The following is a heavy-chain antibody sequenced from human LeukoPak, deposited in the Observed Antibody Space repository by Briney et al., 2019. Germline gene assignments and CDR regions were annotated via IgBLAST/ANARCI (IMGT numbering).Heavy chain of an antibody. CDR3: ARASGSYYSQNYFDY. V-gene: IGHV3-21*01. D-gene: IGHD1-26*01. CDR1: GFTFSSYA. Sequence: GGSLRLSCAASGFTFSSYAMSWVRQAPGKGLEWVSSISSSSSYIYYADSVKGRFTISRDNAKNSLYLQMNSLRAEDTAVYYCARASGSYYSQNYFDYWGQGTLVTVSS. CDR2: ISSSSSYI. J-gene: IGHJ4*02.